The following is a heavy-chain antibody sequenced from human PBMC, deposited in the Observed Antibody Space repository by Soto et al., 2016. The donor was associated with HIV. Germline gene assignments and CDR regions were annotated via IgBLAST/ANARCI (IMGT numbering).Heavy chain of an antibody. Sequence: EVQLVESGGGLVRPGGSLRLSCEAPGFPFSSYWMSWVRQAPGKGLECVANIKQDGSEKYYVDSVKGRFTISRDNAKNSLFLQMNSLRAEDTAIYYCATYYGDYSRYFELWGRGTLVTVSX. CDR1: GFPFSSYW. CDR2: IKQDGSEK. CDR3: ATYYGDYSRYFEL. V-gene: IGHV3-7*01. J-gene: IGHJ2*01. D-gene: IGHD4-17*01.